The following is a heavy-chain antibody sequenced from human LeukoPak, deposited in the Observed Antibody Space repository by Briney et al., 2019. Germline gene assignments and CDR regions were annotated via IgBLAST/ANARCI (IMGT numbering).Heavy chain of an antibody. D-gene: IGHD6-6*01. V-gene: IGHV4-31*03. Sequence: SQTLSLTCTVSGGSISSGGYYWSWIRQHPGKGLEWIGYIYYSGSTYYNPSLKSRVTISVDTSKNQFSLKLSSVTAADTAVYYCAGNIAARLDYWGQGTLVTVSS. CDR3: AGNIAARLDY. J-gene: IGHJ4*02. CDR1: GGSISSGGYY. CDR2: IYYSGST.